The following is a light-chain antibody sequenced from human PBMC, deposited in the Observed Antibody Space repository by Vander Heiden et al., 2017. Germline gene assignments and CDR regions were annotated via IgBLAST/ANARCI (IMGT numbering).Light chain of an antibody. CDR3: RSYTTSSTLL. V-gene: IGLV2-14*03. CDR2: DVS. CDR1: SSDVGGYNF. Sequence: QSALTQPAPVSGPPGQSITISCTGTSSDVGGYNFVSWYQQHPGKAPKLIIYDVSNRPSGVSNRFSGSKSGNTASLTISGLQAEDEADYYCRSYTTSSTLLFGGGTKLTVL. J-gene: IGLJ2*01.